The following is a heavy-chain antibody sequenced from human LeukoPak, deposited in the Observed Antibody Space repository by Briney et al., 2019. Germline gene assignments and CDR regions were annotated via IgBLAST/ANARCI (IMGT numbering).Heavy chain of an antibody. CDR2: INQDGSEK. J-gene: IGHJ6*02. Sequence: PGGSLRLSCAASGFTFSTYSMNWVRQAPGKGLEWVAKINQDGSEKDYVDSVEGRFRISRDNAKNSLYLQMNSLRAEDTAVYYCARDLACSSTSCSDYGMDVWGQGTTVTVSS. D-gene: IGHD2-2*01. CDR1: GFTFSTYS. CDR3: ARDLACSSTSCSDYGMDV. V-gene: IGHV3-7*01.